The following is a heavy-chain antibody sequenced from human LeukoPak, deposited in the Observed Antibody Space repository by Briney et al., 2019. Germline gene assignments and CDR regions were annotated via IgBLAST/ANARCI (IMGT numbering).Heavy chain of an antibody. CDR1: GGSFSGYY. Sequence: PSETLSLTCAVYGGSFSGYYWSLLRQPPGKGLDWIGEINHSGSTNYNPSLKSRVTISVDTSKNQFSLKLSSVTAADTAVYYCARGRREVATSSFYFDYWGQGTLVTVSS. CDR2: INHSGST. J-gene: IGHJ4*02. CDR3: ARGRREVATSSFYFDY. V-gene: IGHV4-34*01. D-gene: IGHD5-12*01.